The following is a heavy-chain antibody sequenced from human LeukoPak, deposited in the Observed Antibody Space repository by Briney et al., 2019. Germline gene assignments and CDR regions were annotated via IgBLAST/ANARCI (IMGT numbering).Heavy chain of an antibody. CDR2: ISGSGGST. J-gene: IGHJ6*03. Sequence: GGSLRLSCAASGFTFSSYAMSWVRQAPGKGLEWVSAISGSGGSTYYADSVKGRFTISRDNSKNTLYLQMNSLRAEDTAVYYCAGGGYGNYNYYYYYMDVWGKGTTVTVSS. D-gene: IGHD1-26*01. CDR3: AGGGYGNYNYYYYYMDV. CDR1: GFTFSSYA. V-gene: IGHV3-23*01.